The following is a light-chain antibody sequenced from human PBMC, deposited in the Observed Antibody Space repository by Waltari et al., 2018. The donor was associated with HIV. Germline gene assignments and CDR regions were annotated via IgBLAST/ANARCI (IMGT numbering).Light chain of an antibody. CDR1: SSNIGSNP. Sequence: QSVLTQPPSASGTPGQRVTFSCSGSSSNIGSNPVDWYQKLPGTAPRLLIYNNNQRPSGVRDRFSGSKSGTSASLAISGLQSEDEADYYCAAWDDSLNGHVLFGGGTKLTVL. V-gene: IGLV1-44*01. J-gene: IGLJ2*01. CDR3: AAWDDSLNGHVL. CDR2: NNN.